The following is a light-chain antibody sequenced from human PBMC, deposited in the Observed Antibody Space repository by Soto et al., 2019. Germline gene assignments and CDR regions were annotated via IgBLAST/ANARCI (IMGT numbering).Light chain of an antibody. CDR1: QSAGNF. CDR3: QQHNQWPLT. V-gene: IGKV3D-15*01. CDR2: YIS. Sequence: EIVMTQSPATLSVSPGETASLSCRASQSAGNFLAWYQQKPGQAPRLLIYYISTRATGIPARFSGSGSGTEFTLTISSLQSEDSAVYYCQQHNQWPLTFGQGTRLEIK. J-gene: IGKJ5*01.